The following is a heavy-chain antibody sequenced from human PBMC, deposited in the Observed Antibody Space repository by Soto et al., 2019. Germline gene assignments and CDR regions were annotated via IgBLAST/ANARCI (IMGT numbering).Heavy chain of an antibody. D-gene: IGHD3-3*01. J-gene: IGHJ6*02. CDR2: IYYSGST. CDR3: ARHGDHGDLILRFLEWPLPDYYYGMDV. V-gene: IGHV4-39*01. CDR1: GGCISSSSYY. Sequence: SETLSLTCTVCGGCISSSSYYCGWIRQPPGKGLEWIGSIYYSGSTYYNPSLKSRVTISVDTSKNQFSLKLSSVTAEDTAVYYCARHGDHGDLILRFLEWPLPDYYYGMDVWGQGTTVTVSS.